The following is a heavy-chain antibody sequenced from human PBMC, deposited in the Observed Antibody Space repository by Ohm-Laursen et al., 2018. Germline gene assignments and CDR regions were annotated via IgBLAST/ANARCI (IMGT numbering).Heavy chain of an antibody. CDR1: GFTFSSYG. J-gene: IGHJ6*02. Sequence: SLRLSCAASGFTFSSYGMHWVRQAPGKGLEWVAVISYDGSNKYYADSVKGRFTISRDNSKNTLYLQMNSLRAEDTAVYYCARDPPRGSGSYRWDYYYYGMDVWGQGTTVTVSS. CDR2: ISYDGSNK. CDR3: ARDPPRGSGSYRWDYYYYGMDV. V-gene: IGHV3-30*03. D-gene: IGHD1-26*01.